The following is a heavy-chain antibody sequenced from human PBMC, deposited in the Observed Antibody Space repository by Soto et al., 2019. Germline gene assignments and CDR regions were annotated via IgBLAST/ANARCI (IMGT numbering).Heavy chain of an antibody. Sequence: ASVKVSCTASGYTFTSYDINWVRQATGQGLEWMGWMNPNSGNTGYAQKFQGRVTMTRNTSISTAYMELSSLRSEDTAVYYCARPTYYDFWSGYIYGMDVWGQGTTVTVSS. CDR3: ARPTYYDFWSGYIYGMDV. V-gene: IGHV1-8*01. CDR1: GYTFTSYD. D-gene: IGHD3-3*01. J-gene: IGHJ6*02. CDR2: MNPNSGNT.